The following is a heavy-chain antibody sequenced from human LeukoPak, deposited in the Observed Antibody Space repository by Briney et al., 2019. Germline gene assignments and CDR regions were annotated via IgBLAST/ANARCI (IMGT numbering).Heavy chain of an antibody. CDR3: ARGRSKALDF. CDR2: VNPTGGST. Sequence: GASVKVSCNTSGYTFTNYFIHRVRQVPGQGLEWMGMVNPTGGSTSYAQSFQGRVTLTGDTSTSTVYMEFSALTSEDTAVYYCARGRSKALDFWGQGTPVTVSS. V-gene: IGHV1-46*01. CDR1: GYTFTNYF. D-gene: IGHD5/OR15-5a*01. J-gene: IGHJ4*02.